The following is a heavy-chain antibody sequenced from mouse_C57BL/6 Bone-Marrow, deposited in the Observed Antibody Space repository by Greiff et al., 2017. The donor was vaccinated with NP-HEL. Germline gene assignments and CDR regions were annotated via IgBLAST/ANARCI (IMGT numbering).Heavy chain of an antibody. J-gene: IGHJ2*01. Sequence: VQLKESGPGLVKPSQSLSLTCSVTGYSITSGYYWNWIRQFPGNKLEWMGYISYDGSNNYNPSLKNRISITRDTSKNQFFLKLNSVTTEDTATYYCARGWTRRGYYFDYWGQGTTLTVSS. V-gene: IGHV3-6*01. CDR1: GYSITSGYY. D-gene: IGHD3-1*01. CDR2: ISYDGSN. CDR3: ARGWTRRGYYFDY.